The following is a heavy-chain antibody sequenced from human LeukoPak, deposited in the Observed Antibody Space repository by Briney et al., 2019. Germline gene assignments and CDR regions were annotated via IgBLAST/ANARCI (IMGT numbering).Heavy chain of an antibody. Sequence: GRSLRLSCAASGFTFDDYAMHWVRQAPGKGLEWVSGINWNGGNIGYADSVKGRFTISRDNAKNSLYLQMNSLRAEDTAVYYCAREWFYDFWSAFDYWGQGTLVTVSS. J-gene: IGHJ4*02. CDR1: GFTFDDYA. CDR3: AREWFYDFWSAFDY. CDR2: INWNGGNI. D-gene: IGHD3-3*01. V-gene: IGHV3-9*01.